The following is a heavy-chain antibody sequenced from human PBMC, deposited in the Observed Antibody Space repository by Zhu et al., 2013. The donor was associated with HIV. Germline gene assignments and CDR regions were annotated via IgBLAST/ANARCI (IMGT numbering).Heavy chain of an antibody. V-gene: IGHV1-8*01. J-gene: IGHJ4*02. Sequence: QVQLVQSGAEVKKPGASVKVSCKTSGYSFTSYDINWVRQATGQGLEWMGWMNPHSGHSGYAQKFQGRGTMTMNTSISTVYMELYSLRSEDTAVYYCARGGCSSTSCYGSFDYWGQGTLVTVSS. CDR2: MNPHSGHS. CDR1: GYSFTSYD. D-gene: IGHD2-2*01. CDR3: ARGGCSSTSCYGSFDY.